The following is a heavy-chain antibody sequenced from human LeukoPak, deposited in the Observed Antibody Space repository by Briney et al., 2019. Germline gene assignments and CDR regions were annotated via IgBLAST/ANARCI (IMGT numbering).Heavy chain of an antibody. V-gene: IGHV3-23*03. CDR1: GFIFSRYA. CDR2: INNRGSRK. D-gene: IGHD3-22*01. J-gene: IGHJ4*02. Sequence: GGSLRLSCEASGFIFSRYAIKWVRQTPGKGLEWVSLINNRGSRKYYADSVKGRFAISRDNAKNTLYLQMNSLRAEDTAVYYCARDGHDYYDSSGYQGSFDYWGQGTLVTVSS. CDR3: ARDGHDYYDSSGYQGSFDY.